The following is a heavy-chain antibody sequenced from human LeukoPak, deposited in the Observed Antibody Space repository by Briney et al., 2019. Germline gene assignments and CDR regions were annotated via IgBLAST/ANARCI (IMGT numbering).Heavy chain of an antibody. CDR2: INKDGSEK. J-gene: IGHJ4*02. CDR1: GFTFSSYW. CDR3: AKATVSSGWHTGIDH. V-gene: IGHV3-7*01. D-gene: IGHD6-19*01. Sequence: GGSLRLSCAASGFTFSSYWMSWVRQAPGKGLEWVANINKDGSEKYYVDSVKGRFTISRDNAKTSLYLQMNSLRAEDTAVYYCAKATVSSGWHTGIDHWGQGTLVTVSS.